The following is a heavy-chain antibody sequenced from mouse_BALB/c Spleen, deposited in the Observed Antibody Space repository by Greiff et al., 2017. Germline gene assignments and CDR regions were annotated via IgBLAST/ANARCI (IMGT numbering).Heavy chain of an antibody. J-gene: IGHJ4*01. V-gene: IGHV14-3*02. CDR1: GFNIKDTY. Sequence: LQQSGAELVKPGASVKLSCTASGFNIKDTYMHWVKQRPEQGLEWIGRIDPANGNTKYDPKFQGKATITADTSSNTAYLQLSSLTSEDTAVYYCARSFYYGNSYAMDYWGQGTSVTVSS. CDR3: ARSFYYGNSYAMDY. D-gene: IGHD2-1*01. CDR2: IDPANGNT.